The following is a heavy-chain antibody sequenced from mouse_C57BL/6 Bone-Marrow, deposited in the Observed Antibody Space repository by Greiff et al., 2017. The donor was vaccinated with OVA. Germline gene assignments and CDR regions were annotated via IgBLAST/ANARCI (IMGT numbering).Heavy chain of an antibody. J-gene: IGHJ2*01. CDR3: NYFDY. V-gene: IGHV5-4*03. CDR2: ISDGGSYT. Sequence: EVKVVESGGGLVKPGGSLKLSCAASGFTFSSYAMSWVRQTPEKRLEWVATISDGGSYTYYPDNVKGRFTISRDNAKNNLYLQMSHLKSEDTAMYYCNYFDYWGQGTTLTVSS. CDR1: GFTFSSYA.